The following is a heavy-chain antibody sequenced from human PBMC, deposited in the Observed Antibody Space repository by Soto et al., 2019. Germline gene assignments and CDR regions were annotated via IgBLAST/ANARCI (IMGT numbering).Heavy chain of an antibody. V-gene: IGHV1-18*01. D-gene: IGHD5-18*01. CDR3: APHTLDTGMPSGY. Sequence: QVQLVQSGAEVREPGASVKVSCKASGYTFTNYGVSWVRQAPGQGLEWMGWIGGYKGNTNYAQKLQGRVTLTTATSRSTAYMELRSLRSDDTAVYYCAPHTLDTGMPSGYWGQGTLVTVSS. CDR1: GYTFTNYG. J-gene: IGHJ4*02. CDR2: IGGYKGNT.